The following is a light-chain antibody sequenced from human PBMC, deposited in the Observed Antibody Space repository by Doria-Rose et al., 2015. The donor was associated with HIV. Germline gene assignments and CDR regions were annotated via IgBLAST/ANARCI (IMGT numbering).Light chain of an antibody. Sequence: TQSPGTMSLSSGERATLSCRASQSFSSNYVAWYQQKPGQAPSLLIYDGSTRATGIPDRFSASGSGTDFTLTINRLEPEDFALYYCHQYGTSWTFGQGTKVEI. J-gene: IGKJ1*01. CDR3: HQYGTSWT. V-gene: IGKV3-20*01. CDR1: QSFSSNY. CDR2: DGS.